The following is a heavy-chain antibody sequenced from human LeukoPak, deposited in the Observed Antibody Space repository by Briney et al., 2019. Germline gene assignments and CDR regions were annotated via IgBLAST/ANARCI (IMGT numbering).Heavy chain of an antibody. J-gene: IGHJ5*02. CDR2: INQGGNEK. D-gene: IGHD6-25*01. Sequence: GGSPRLSCAASGFTMSNYWMTWVRQAPGRGLELLANINQGGNEKYYMGPVKGRFTISRDNAKNSLYLQMNSLRSEDTAIYYCARDPNAANWYDPWGQGTLVSVSS. CDR3: ARDPNAANWYDP. V-gene: IGHV3-7*01. CDR1: GFTMSNYW.